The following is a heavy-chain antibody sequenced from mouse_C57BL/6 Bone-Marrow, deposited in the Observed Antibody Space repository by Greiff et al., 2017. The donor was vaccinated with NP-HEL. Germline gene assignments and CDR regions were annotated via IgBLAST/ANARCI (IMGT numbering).Heavy chain of an antibody. CDR1: GFSLTSYG. CDR3: AKKEAYYYGSSYYAMDY. V-gene: IGHV2-5*01. J-gene: IGHJ4*01. D-gene: IGHD1-1*01. Sequence: VQLQQSGPGLVQPSQSLSITCTVSGFSLTSYGVHWVRQSPGKGLEWLGVIWRGGSTDYNAAFMSRLSITKDNSKSQVFFKMNRLQADDTAIYYCAKKEAYYYGSSYYAMDYWGQGTSVTVSS. CDR2: IWRGGST.